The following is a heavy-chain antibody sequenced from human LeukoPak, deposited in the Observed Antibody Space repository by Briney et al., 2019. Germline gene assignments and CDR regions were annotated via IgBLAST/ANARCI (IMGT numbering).Heavy chain of an antibody. V-gene: IGHV3-23*01. J-gene: IGHJ4*02. Sequence: GGSLRLSCAASGFTFSSYAMSWVRQAPGKGLEWVSAISGSGGSTYYADSVKGRFTISRDNSKNTLYLQMNSLRAEDTAVYYCAKVLGWLLLTYYFDYWGQGTLVTVSS. CDR3: AKVLGWLLLTYYFDY. CDR2: ISGSGGST. D-gene: IGHD3-3*01. CDR1: GFTFSSYA.